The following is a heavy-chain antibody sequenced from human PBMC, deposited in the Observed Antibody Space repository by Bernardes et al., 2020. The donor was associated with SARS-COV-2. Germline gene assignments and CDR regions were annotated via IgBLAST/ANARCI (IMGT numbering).Heavy chain of an antibody. CDR2: ISIGKGDT. CDR3: ARDRRFSVNSRSPYFKNGMDV. D-gene: IGHD3-22*01. CDR1: GYRFPNYV. J-gene: IGHJ6*02. V-gene: IGHV1-18*04. Sequence: ASVKVSCRASGYRFPNYVISWVRQVPGHGLEWMGWISIGKGDTKSQQKFQGRLTMSTDTSTRTAYMELRGLRSDDTAIYYCARDRRFSVNSRSPYFKNGMDVWGQGTTVTVSS.